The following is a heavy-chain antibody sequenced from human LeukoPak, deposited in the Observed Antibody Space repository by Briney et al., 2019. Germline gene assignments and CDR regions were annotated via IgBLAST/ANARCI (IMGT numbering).Heavy chain of an antibody. CDR3: ARGDSPDYGDYQHLDY. CDR1: GFTVSSNY. CDR2: IYSGGST. D-gene: IGHD4-17*01. J-gene: IGHJ4*02. V-gene: IGHV3-53*01. Sequence: GGSLRLSCAASGFTVSSNYMSWVRQAPGTGLEWGSVIYSGGSTYYADSVKGRFTISRDNSKNTVYLQMNSLRAEDTAVYYCARGDSPDYGDYQHLDYWGQGTLVTVSS.